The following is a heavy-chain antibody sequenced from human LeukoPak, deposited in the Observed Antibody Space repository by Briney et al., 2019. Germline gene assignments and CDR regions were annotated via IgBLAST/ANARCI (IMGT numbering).Heavy chain of an antibody. Sequence: ASVKVSCKASGYTFTSYAMHWMRQAPGQRLEWMGWINAGNGNTKYSQKFQGRVTITRDTSASTAYMELSSLRSEDTAVYYCAREDTAMVKAFDIWGQGTMVTVSS. J-gene: IGHJ3*02. V-gene: IGHV1-3*01. CDR3: AREDTAMVKAFDI. CDR1: GYTFTSYA. D-gene: IGHD5-18*01. CDR2: INAGNGNT.